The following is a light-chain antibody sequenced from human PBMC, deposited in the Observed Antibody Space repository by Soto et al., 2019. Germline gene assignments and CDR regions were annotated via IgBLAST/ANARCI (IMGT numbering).Light chain of an antibody. Sequence: QSVLTQSSSASASLGSSVKLTCTLSSGHSSYIIEWHQQQPGKAPRYLMKLEGSGSYNKGSGVPDRFSGSSSGADRYLTISNLQFEDEADYYCETWDRNTHTVFGGGTKLTVL. CDR2: LEGSGSY. J-gene: IGLJ3*02. V-gene: IGLV4-60*02. CDR1: SGHSSYI. CDR3: ETWDRNTHTV.